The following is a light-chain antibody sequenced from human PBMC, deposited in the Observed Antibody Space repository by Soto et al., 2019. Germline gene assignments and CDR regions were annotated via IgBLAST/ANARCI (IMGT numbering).Light chain of an antibody. CDR1: SSDVGAYNS. CDR3: CSSAPESTYV. Sequence: QSVLAQAASVSGCPGQSVTISCTGTSSDVGAYNSVSWYQQHPDKAPQLMIYKGTQRPSGVSNRFSGSTSGNAASLTISGLQAGDEADYFCCSSAPESTYVFGTGTKVTVL. V-gene: IGLV2-23*01. CDR2: KGT. J-gene: IGLJ1*01.